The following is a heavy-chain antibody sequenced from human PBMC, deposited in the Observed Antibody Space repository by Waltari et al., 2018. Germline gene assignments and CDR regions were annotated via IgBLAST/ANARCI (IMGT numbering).Heavy chain of an antibody. J-gene: IGHJ4*02. CDR3: ARGNWGIVVVIPHYFDY. CDR1: GFTSDDYG. V-gene: IGHV3-20*04. CDR2: INWNGGST. D-gene: IGHD3-22*01. Sequence: EVQLVESGGGVVRPGGSLRLSCAASGFTSDDYGMSWVRQAPGKGLEWVSGINWNGGSTGYADSVKGRFTISRDNAKNSLYLQMNSLRVEDTALYYCARGNWGIVVVIPHYFDYWGQGTLVTVSS.